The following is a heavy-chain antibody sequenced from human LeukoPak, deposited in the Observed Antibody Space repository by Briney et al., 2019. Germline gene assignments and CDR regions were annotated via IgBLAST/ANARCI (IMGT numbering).Heavy chain of an antibody. J-gene: IGHJ3*01. V-gene: IGHV1-46*01. CDR2: INPDGGST. D-gene: IGHD3-10*02. CDR1: GYIFAGYY. Sequence: GDSVKLSCKASGYIFAGYYMQWLRQAPGQGLEWMGIINPDGGSTSYARKFQGRVTMTRETSTSTVYMELSSLRSEDTAVYYSVRPPSGKDKRHDVRDVWGQGTVVTVSS. CDR3: VRPPSGKDKRHDVRDV.